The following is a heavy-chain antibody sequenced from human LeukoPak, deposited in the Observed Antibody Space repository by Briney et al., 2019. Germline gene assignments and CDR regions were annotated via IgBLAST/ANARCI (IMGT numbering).Heavy chain of an antibody. J-gene: IGHJ4*02. V-gene: IGHV3-7*01. D-gene: IGHD3-10*01. CDR2: INQDGSEK. CDR3: ARGYGSGSYYPLIDY. Sequence: PGGSLRLSCEASGFTFSSYWMNWVRQAPGKGLEWVANINQDGSEKYYVDSVKGRFTISRDNAKNSLYLQMNSLRAEDTAVYYCARGYGSGSYYPLIDYWGQGTLVTVSS. CDR1: GFTFSSYW.